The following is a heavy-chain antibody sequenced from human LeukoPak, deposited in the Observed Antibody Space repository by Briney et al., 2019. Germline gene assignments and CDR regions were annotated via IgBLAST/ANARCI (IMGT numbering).Heavy chain of an antibody. Sequence: GGSLRLSCAVSGITVSSFEMNWVRQAPGKGLEWVSKIRSDNSKDYTDSVKGRFTLSRDNAKNSLYLQMSSLRVEDTAIYYCARRFDSWGQGTLVTVSS. CDR3: ARRFDS. V-gene: IGHV3-48*03. CDR1: GITVSSFE. CDR2: IRSDNSK. J-gene: IGHJ4*02.